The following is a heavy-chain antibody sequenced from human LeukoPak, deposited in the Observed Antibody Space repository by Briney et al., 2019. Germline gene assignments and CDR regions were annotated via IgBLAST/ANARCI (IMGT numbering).Heavy chain of an antibody. J-gene: IGHJ4*02. V-gene: IGHV3-74*01. CDR2: INSDGSST. CDR1: GFTFSSYW. Sequence: GGSLRLSCAASGFTFSSYWMHWVRQAPGKGLVWVSRINSDGSSTSYADSVKGRFTISRDNAKNTLYLQMNSLRAEDTAIYYCAKTVVVITFRFDSWGQGSLVTVSS. D-gene: IGHD2-21*01. CDR3: AKTVVVITFRFDS.